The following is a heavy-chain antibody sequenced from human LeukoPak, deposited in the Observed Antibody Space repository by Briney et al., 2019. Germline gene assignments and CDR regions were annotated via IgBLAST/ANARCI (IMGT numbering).Heavy chain of an antibody. J-gene: IGHJ1*01. CDR3: ARDHSPIWGIVRGAALN. V-gene: IGHV1-2*06. Sequence: ASVKVSCKASGYTFTGYYMQWVRQAPGQGLEWMGRINPNSGGTNYAQKFQGRVTMTRDTSISTGYVELSTLRSDDTAVYYCARDHSPIWGIVRGAALNWGQGTLVTVSS. D-gene: IGHD3-10*01. CDR1: GYTFTGYY. CDR2: INPNSGGT.